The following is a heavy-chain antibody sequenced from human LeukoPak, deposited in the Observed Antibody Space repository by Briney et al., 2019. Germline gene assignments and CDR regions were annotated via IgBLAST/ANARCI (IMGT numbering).Heavy chain of an antibody. CDR2: INPNSGGT. V-gene: IGHV1-2*02. Sequence: ASVKVSCKASGYTFTCYYMHWVRQAPGQGLEWMGWINPNSGGTNYAQKFQGRVTMTRDTSISTAYMELSSLRSDDTAVYYCARGIFNSGFFPFDYWGQGTLVTVSS. D-gene: IGHD6-19*01. J-gene: IGHJ4*02. CDR1: GYTFTCYY. CDR3: ARGIFNSGFFPFDY.